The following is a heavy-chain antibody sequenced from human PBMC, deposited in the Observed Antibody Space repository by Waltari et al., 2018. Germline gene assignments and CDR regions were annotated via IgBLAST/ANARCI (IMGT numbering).Heavy chain of an antibody. V-gene: IGHV1-18*01. J-gene: IGHJ6*03. Sequence: QVQLVQSGAEVKKPGASVKVSCKASGYTFTSYGISWLRPAPGQGLEWMGWISAYNGNTNYAQKLQGRVTMTTDTSTSTAYMELRSLRSDDTAVYYCATARPQNYYYYMDVWGKGTTVTVSS. CDR2: ISAYNGNT. CDR3: ATARPQNYYYYMDV. CDR1: GYTFTSYG.